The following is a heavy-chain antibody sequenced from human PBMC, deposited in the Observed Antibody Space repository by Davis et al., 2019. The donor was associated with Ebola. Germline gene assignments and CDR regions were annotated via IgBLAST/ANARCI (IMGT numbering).Heavy chain of an antibody. CDR3: ARDQLAAEGVTGTTPHYYYYGMDV. J-gene: IGHJ6*02. D-gene: IGHD2-2*01. V-gene: IGHV1-18*01. CDR1: GYTFTSYG. Sequence: AASVKVSCKASGYTFTSYGISWVRRAPGQGLEWMGWISAYNGNTNYAQKLQGRVTMTTDTSTSTAYMELRSLRSDDTAVYYCARDQLAAEGVTGTTPHYYYYGMDVWGQGTTVTVSS. CDR2: ISAYNGNT.